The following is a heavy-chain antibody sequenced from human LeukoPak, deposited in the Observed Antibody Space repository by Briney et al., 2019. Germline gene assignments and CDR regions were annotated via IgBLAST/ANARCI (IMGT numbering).Heavy chain of an antibody. CDR1: GYGVSSNRAA. CDR2: TYYRSKWYY. Sequence: SQAFSHTCDISGYGVSSNRAAWNWIRQSPSRGLEWLGRTYYRSKWYYDYSVAVKSRVTINPDTSKNQFSLQLSSVTPEDTAVYYCVRDPVGGSTIFDCWGQGTLVTVSS. J-gene: IGHJ4*02. V-gene: IGHV6-1*01. CDR3: VRDPVGGSTIFDC. D-gene: IGHD3-16*01.